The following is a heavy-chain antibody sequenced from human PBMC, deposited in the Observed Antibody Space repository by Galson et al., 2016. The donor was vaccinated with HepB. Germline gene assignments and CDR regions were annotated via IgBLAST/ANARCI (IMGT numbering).Heavy chain of an antibody. Sequence: SLRLSCAGSGFTFRNYHMNWVRQTPGKGLEWVSSISSGSAYKYYADSVKGRFTIFRDNAKNSLYLQMNSLRVVDTAVYYCAWPRDNYGHAIDIWGQGTMVTVSS. D-gene: IGHD3-10*01. V-gene: IGHV3-21*01. J-gene: IGHJ3*02. CDR2: ISSGSAYK. CDR1: GFTFRNYH. CDR3: AWPRDNYGHAIDI.